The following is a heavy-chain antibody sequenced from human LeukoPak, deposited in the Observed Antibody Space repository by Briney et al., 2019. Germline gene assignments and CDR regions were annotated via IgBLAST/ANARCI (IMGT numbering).Heavy chain of an antibody. Sequence: GGSLRLSCAVSGFIVSGYWMTWVRQAPGKGLEWVANVKQDGSEKNYVDSVKGRFTISRDNAENSLFLQMNSLRVEDTAVYYCAREWQGGIAAAGTRIEGDYWGQGTLVAVSS. V-gene: IGHV3-7*01. CDR1: GFIVSGYW. CDR3: AREWQGGIAAAGTRIEGDY. CDR2: VKQDGSEK. J-gene: IGHJ4*02. D-gene: IGHD6-13*01.